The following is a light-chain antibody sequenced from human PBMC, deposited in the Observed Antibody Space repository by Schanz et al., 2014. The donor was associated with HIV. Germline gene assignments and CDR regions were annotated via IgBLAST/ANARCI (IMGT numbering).Light chain of an antibody. CDR2: AAS. Sequence: DIQMTQSPSSLSASVGDRVTITCRASQSISYFSNWYQQKPGKAPKLLIYAASILQSGVPSRFSGSGSGTDFTLTISSLQPEDFATYFCQQTYSTPYTFGQGTKLEIK. V-gene: IGKV1-39*01. CDR1: QSISYF. J-gene: IGKJ2*01. CDR3: QQTYSTPYT.